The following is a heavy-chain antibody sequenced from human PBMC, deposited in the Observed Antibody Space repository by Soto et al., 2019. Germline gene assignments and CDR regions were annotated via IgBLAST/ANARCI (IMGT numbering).Heavy chain of an antibody. D-gene: IGHD2-8*02. CDR3: AVNTRTGRSAFDI. J-gene: IGHJ3*02. CDR1: GFTFSSYS. CDR2: ISSSSSYI. V-gene: IGHV3-21*01. Sequence: GESLKISCAASGFTFSSYSMNWVRQAPGKGLEWVSSISSSSSYIYYADSVKGRFTISRDNAKNSLYLQMNSLRAEDTAVYYCAVNTRTGRSAFDIWGQGTMVTVSS.